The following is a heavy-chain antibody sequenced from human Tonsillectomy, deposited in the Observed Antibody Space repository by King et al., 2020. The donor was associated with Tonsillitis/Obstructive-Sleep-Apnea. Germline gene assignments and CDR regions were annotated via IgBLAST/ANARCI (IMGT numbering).Heavy chain of an antibody. Sequence: VQLVQSGAEVKKPGSSVKVSCKASGGTFSSHSICWVRQAPGQGPEWMGRIIPMFGIANYAQKFQGRVQINADKSTSTAYMELRRVRSEDTAVYYCARGEGDIVALYYMDVWGKGTTVTVSS. V-gene: IGHV1-69*09. D-gene: IGHD2-15*01. J-gene: IGHJ6*03. CDR3: ARGEGDIVALYYMDV. CDR2: IIPMFGIA. CDR1: GGTFSSHS.